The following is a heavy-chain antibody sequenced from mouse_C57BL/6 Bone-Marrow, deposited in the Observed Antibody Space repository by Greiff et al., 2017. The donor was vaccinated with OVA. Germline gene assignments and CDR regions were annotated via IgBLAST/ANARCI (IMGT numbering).Heavy chain of an antibody. CDR3: ARSRGLPNAMDD. Sequence: QVQLKQSGAELARPGASVKLSCKASGYTFTSYGISWVKQRTGQGLEWIGEIYPRSGNTYYNEKFKGKATLTADKSSSTAYMELRSLTSEDSAVYFCARSRGLPNAMDDWGQGTSVTVSS. CDR2: IYPRSGNT. J-gene: IGHJ4*01. V-gene: IGHV1-81*01. CDR1: GYTFTSYG. D-gene: IGHD2-2*01.